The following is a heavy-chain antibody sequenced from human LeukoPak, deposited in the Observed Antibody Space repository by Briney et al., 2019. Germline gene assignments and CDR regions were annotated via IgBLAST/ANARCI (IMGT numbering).Heavy chain of an antibody. CDR3: AKDNTYDFWSGYSSA. J-gene: IGHJ4*01. CDR2: ISYDGSNK. D-gene: IGHD3-3*01. CDR1: GSAFSSYA. V-gene: IGHV3-30-3*02. Sequence: GGPLRLSWAASGSAFSSYAMDWVRKDPGKGLEWVAVISYDGSNKYYADSVKGRFTISRDTSKNTLYLQMNSLRAEDTAVYYCAKDNTYDFWSGYSSAWGHGTLVTVSS.